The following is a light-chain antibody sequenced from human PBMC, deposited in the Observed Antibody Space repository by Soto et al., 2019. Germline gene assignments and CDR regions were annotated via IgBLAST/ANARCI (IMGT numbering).Light chain of an antibody. J-gene: IGKJ4*01. CDR3: QQRSNWHGLT. CDR1: QGVSSY. Sequence: EIVLTQSPATLSLSPGERATLSCRASQGVSSYLAWYQQKPGQAPRILIYDASNRATGIPARFSGSGPGTDFTLTISSLEPEDFAVYYCQQRSNWHGLTFGGGNKVEIK. V-gene: IGKV3D-11*01. CDR2: DAS.